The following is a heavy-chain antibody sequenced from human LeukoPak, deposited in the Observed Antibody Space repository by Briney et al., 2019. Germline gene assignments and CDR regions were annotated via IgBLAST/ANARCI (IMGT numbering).Heavy chain of an antibody. Sequence: SETLSLTCSVSGFSITSGSYYWGWIRQSAGKGLEWIGRVHSSGDIYHNAAFRSRAAVSGDASKNQFSLQLNSVTAADTAVYYCARGASPKDAVFFDYWGQGALITVSS. D-gene: IGHD3-16*01. CDR2: VHSSGDI. CDR1: GFSITSGSYY. V-gene: IGHV4-61*02. J-gene: IGHJ4*02. CDR3: ARGASPKDAVFFDY.